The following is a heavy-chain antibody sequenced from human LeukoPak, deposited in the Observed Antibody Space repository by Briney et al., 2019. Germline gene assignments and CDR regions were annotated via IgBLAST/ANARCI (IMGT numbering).Heavy chain of an antibody. CDR2: IWYDGSNR. CDR3: ASQYSSSWQTDY. V-gene: IGHV3-33*08. D-gene: IGHD6-13*01. Sequence: PGGSLRLSCAASGFTFSSYAMHWVRQAPGKGLEWVAVIWYDGSNRYYADSVKGRFTISRDNSKNTLYLQMNSLRAEDTAVYYCASQYSSSWQTDYWGQGTLVTVSS. CDR1: GFTFSSYA. J-gene: IGHJ4*02.